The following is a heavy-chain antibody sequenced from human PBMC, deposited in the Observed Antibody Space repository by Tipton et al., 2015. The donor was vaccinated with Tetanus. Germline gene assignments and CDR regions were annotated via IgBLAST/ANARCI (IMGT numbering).Heavy chain of an antibody. V-gene: IGHV1-2*02. CDR2: IVPNSGGT. CDR3: ARDRGDYIYYGMDV. D-gene: IGHD3-22*01. J-gene: IGHJ6*02. Sequence: QLVQSGAEMKKPGASVKVSCKASGYTFTGYYIYWVRQAPGQGLEWMGWIVPNSGGTVYAQKFQGRVTMTRDTSISTAYMELRSLRSDDTAVFYCARDRGDYIYYGMDVWGPGTTVTVS. CDR1: GYTFTGYY.